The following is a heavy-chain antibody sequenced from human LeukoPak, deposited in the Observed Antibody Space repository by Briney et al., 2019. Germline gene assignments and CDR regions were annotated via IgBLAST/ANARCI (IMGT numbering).Heavy chain of an antibody. V-gene: IGHV3-23*01. J-gene: IGHJ4*02. Sequence: PGGSLRLSCAASGFAFSTYAMSWVRQAPGKGLEWVSRISGSGSNTYYADSVKGQFTISRASSKNTLYLQMNSLRAEDTAVYYYAKDFGEYYYGSGSYGTWGQGTLVTVSS. CDR1: GFAFSTYA. CDR3: AKDFGEYYYGSGSYGT. D-gene: IGHD3-10*01. CDR2: ISGSGSNT.